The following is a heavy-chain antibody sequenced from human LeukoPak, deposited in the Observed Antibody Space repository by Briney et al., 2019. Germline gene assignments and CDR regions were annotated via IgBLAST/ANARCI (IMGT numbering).Heavy chain of an antibody. Sequence: GGSLRLSCAASGFTFINYNMNWVRQAPGRGLEWVSYISSSGSIMNYADSVRGRFTISRDNAKNSLFLQIDSLRAEDTAVYYCAREMVALDYWGQGTLVTVSS. CDR2: ISSSGSIM. CDR3: AREMVALDY. D-gene: IGHD2-8*01. V-gene: IGHV3-48*01. CDR1: GFTFINYN. J-gene: IGHJ4*02.